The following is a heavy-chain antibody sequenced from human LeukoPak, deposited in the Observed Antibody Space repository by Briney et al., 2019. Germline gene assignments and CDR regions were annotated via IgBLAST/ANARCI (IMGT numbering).Heavy chain of an antibody. Sequence: PGASLRLSCATSGFTFSSYAMSWVRQAPEKGLEWVSVISIDGGITYYADSVKGRFTISRDNSKNTLYLQMNSLRAEDTAEYYCARDPYYDILTGYYKTGLDYWGQGTLVTVSS. D-gene: IGHD3-9*01. V-gene: IGHV3-23*01. CDR2: ISIDGGIT. J-gene: IGHJ4*02. CDR3: ARDPYYDILTGYYKTGLDY. CDR1: GFTFSSYA.